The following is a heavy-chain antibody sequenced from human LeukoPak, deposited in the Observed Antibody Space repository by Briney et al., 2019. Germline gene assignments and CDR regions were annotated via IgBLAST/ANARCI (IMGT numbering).Heavy chain of an antibody. D-gene: IGHD6-19*01. Sequence: SETLSLTCTVSGGSISSSSYYWGWIRQPPGKGLEWIGSIYYSGSTYYNPSLKSRVTISVDTSKNQFSLKLSSVTAADTAVYYCATRIYSSDWYRVFDIWGQGTMVTVSS. CDR2: IYYSGST. V-gene: IGHV4-39*01. CDR1: GGSISSSSYY. CDR3: ATRIYSSDWYRVFDI. J-gene: IGHJ3*02.